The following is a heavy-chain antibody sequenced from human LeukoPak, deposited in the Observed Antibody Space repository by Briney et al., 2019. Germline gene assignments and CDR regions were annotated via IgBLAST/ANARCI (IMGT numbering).Heavy chain of an antibody. CDR2: IWNAGTNT. D-gene: IGHD3-16*01. Sequence: GGSLRLSCAASGFSFSTYGMHWVRQAPGKGLEWVALIWNAGTNTYYADSVKGRFTISRDNSKNTLYLQMNSLRAEDTAVYYCVGDTPPGGDFYLDCWGQGSLVTVSS. CDR1: GFSFSTYG. CDR3: VGDTPPGGDFYLDC. V-gene: IGHV3-33*01. J-gene: IGHJ4*02.